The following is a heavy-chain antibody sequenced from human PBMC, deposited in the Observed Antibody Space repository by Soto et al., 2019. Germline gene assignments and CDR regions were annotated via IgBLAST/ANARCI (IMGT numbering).Heavy chain of an antibody. CDR2: IYYSGST. J-gene: IGHJ5*02. Sequence: LSLPCTVSGGSLSSGCYYWSWIRQHPGKGLEWIGYIYYSGSTYYNPSLKSRVTISVDTSKNQFSLKLSSVTAADTAVYYCARMTYYDFWSGTKNNWFDPWGQGTLVTVSS. D-gene: IGHD3-3*01. V-gene: IGHV4-31*03. CDR3: ARMTYYDFWSGTKNNWFDP. CDR1: GGSLSSGCYY.